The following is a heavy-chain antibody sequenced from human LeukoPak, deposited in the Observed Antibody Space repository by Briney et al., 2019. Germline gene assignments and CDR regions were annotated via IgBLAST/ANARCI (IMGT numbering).Heavy chain of an antibody. D-gene: IGHD6-13*01. J-gene: IGHJ3*02. CDR2: IYYSGST. CDR1: GGSISSSSYY. Sequence: SETLSLTCTVSGGSISSSSYYWGWIRQPPGKGLEWIGSIYYSGSTYYNPSLKSRVTISVDTSKNQFSLKLSSVTAADTAVYYCARDQNARDGGYSSSRKHDAFDIWGQGTMVTVSS. CDR3: ARDQNARDGGYSSSRKHDAFDI. V-gene: IGHV4-39*07.